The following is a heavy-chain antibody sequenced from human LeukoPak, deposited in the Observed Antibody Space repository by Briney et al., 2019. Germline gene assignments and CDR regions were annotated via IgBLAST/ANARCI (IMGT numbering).Heavy chain of an antibody. CDR2: ISGSGGST. V-gene: IGHV3-23*01. CDR3: AKLSSYDFWSGYYNDY. D-gene: IGHD3-3*01. Sequence: PGGSLRLSCAASGFTFSSYAMSWVRQAPGKGLEWVSAISGSGGSTYYADSVKGRFTISRDNSKNTLYLQMNSLRAEDTAAYYCAKLSSYDFWSGYYNDYWGQGTLVTVSS. J-gene: IGHJ4*02. CDR1: GFTFSSYA.